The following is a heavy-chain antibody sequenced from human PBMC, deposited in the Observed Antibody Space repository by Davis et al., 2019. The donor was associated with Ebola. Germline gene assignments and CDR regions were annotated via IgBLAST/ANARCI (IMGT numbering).Heavy chain of an antibody. Sequence: GESLKISCAASGFTFTDYAMHWVRQPPGKGLEWVSLITRDGDRTYYADSVKCRFTIFRDNSKNSLFLQMLGLTTEDTGIYYCANRDRSGKDFSQWGQGTLVTVSS. V-gene: IGHV3-43*02. D-gene: IGHD3-22*01. CDR1: GFTFTDYA. J-gene: IGHJ4*02. CDR2: ITRDGDRT. CDR3: ANRDRSGKDFSQ.